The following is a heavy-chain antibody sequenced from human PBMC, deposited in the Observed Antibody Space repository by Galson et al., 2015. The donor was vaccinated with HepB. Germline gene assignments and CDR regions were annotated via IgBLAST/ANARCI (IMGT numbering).Heavy chain of an antibody. D-gene: IGHD3-22*01. V-gene: IGHV3-23*01. CDR2: ISASGGST. CDR3: VALIEVIYDH. J-gene: IGHJ4*02. CDR1: GFIFIKYD. Sequence: SLRLSCSASGFIFIKYDMNWVRQAPGRGLEWVSSISASGGSTFYADSVKGRFTISRDNSKSTLYLQMNNLRAEDTAVYYCVALIEVIYDHWGQGTLVTVSS.